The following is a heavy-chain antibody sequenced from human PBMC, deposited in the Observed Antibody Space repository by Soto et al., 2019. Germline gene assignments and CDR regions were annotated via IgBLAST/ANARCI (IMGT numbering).Heavy chain of an antibody. CDR1: GFTFSIYA. D-gene: IGHD3-3*01. Sequence: LRLSFGASGFTFSIYAMRWVRQSPGKGLEWVSAISGSGGSTYYADSVKGRFTISRDNSKNTLYLQMNSLRAEDTAVYYCAKGVTIFGVVIILRRSGDAFDIWGQGTMVTVSS. J-gene: IGHJ3*02. V-gene: IGHV3-23*01. CDR2: ISGSGGST. CDR3: AKGVTIFGVVIILRRSGDAFDI.